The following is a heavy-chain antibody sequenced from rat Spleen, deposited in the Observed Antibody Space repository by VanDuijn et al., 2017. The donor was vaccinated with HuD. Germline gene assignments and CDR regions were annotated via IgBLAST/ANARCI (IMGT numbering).Heavy chain of an antibody. CDR2: ISYSGST. Sequence: EVQLQESGPGLVKPSQSLSLTCSVTGYSITSNYWGWIRKFPGNKMEWMGYISYSGSTSYNPSLKSRISITRDTSKNQFFLQVNSLSTDDTATYYCARSEGTHYYLPFADWGQGTLVTVSS. V-gene: IGHV3-1*01. D-gene: IGHD1-6*01. CDR1: GYSITSNY. CDR3: ARSEGTHYYLPFAD. J-gene: IGHJ3*01.